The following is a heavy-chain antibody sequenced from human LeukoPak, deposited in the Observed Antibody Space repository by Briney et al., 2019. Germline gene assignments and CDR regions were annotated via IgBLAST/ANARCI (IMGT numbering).Heavy chain of an antibody. CDR1: GFTFSNCA. CDR2: ISHTGSAD. V-gene: IGHV3-48*03. CDR3: ARDTLEYSNSPDALDI. D-gene: IGHD4-23*01. Sequence: RGGSLRLSCAASGFTFSNCAMNWVRQAPGKGLEWVSYISHTGSADSYADSVKGRFTISRDNAKNSLYMQMESLRDEDTAIYYCARDTLEYSNSPDALDIWGQGTMVTVSS. J-gene: IGHJ3*02.